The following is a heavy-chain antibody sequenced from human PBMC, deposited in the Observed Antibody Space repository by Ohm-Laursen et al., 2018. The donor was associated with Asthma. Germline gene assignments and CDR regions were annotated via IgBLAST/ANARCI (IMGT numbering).Heavy chain of an antibody. CDR1: GFTFSSYA. J-gene: IGHJ1*01. CDR2: ISTASTFI. CDR3: ARIGPEWELPGREYSLHH. V-gene: IGHV3-21*01. D-gene: IGHD1-26*01. Sequence: SLRLSCAASGFTFSSYAMSWVRQVPGKGLEWVASISTASTFIYYADSVWGRFTTSRDNAKNSVYLQMNSLRAEDTALYYCARIGPEWELPGREYSLHHWGEGTLVTVSS.